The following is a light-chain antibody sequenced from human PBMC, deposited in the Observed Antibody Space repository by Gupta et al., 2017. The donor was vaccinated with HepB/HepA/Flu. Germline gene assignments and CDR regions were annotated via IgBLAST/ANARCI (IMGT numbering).Light chain of an antibody. J-gene: IGLJ1*01. V-gene: IGLV3-19*01. CDR3: NSQDSSGNQGYV. Sequence: SSELTQDTAVSVALGQTVRITCQGDSLRSYYASWYQQKPGQAPVLVIYGKNNRPSGIPDRFSGSSSGNTASLTITGAQAEDEADYYCNSQDSSGNQGYVFGTGTKVTVL. CDR2: GKN. CDR1: SLRSYY.